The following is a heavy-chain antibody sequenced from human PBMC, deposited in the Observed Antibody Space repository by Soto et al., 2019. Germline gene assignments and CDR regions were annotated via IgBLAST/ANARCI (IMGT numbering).Heavy chain of an antibody. J-gene: IGHJ4*02. V-gene: IGHV6-1*01. D-gene: IGHD6-6*01. CDR3: ARSYSSSSHYFDY. Sequence: SQTLSRTCAISGDSVSSNSAAWYWIWQSPSRGLGWLGRTYYRSKWYNDYAVSVESPITINPDTSKNQFSLQLNSVTPEDTAVYYCARSYSSSSHYFDYWGQGTLVTVSS. CDR1: GDSVSSNSAA. CDR2: TYYRSKWYN.